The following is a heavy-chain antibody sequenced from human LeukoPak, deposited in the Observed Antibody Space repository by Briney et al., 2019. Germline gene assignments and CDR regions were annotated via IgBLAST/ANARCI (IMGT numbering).Heavy chain of an antibody. CDR2: ISYDGSNK. D-gene: IGHD2-15*01. Sequence: QPGGSLRLSCAASGFTFSSYAMHWVRQAPGKGLEWVAVISYDGSNKYYADSVKGRFTISRDNSKNTLYLQMNSLRAEDTAVYHCARSPVVVAATNRPFDYWGQGTLVTVSS. CDR3: ARSPVVVAATNRPFDY. V-gene: IGHV3-30-3*01. J-gene: IGHJ4*02. CDR1: GFTFSSYA.